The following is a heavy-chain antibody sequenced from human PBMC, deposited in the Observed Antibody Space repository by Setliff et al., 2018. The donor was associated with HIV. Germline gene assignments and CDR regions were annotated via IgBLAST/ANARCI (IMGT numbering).Heavy chain of an antibody. J-gene: IGHJ6*03. D-gene: IGHD6-6*01. Sequence: ASVKVSCKASGYIFTNYAMDWVRQAPGQGPEWMGWINTNTGNPTYAQGFTGRFVLSLDTSVSTAYLQITSLKAEDTAVYYCARGASSSAVYYYYYYMDVWGKGTTVTVSS. CDR1: GYIFTNYA. CDR3: ARGASSSAVYYYYYYMDV. V-gene: IGHV7-4-1*02. CDR2: INTNTGNP.